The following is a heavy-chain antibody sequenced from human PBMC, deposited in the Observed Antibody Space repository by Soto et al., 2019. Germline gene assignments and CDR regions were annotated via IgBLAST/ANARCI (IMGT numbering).Heavy chain of an antibody. Sequence: SETLSLTCTVSGGSITSSYWSWIRRPPGKGLEWIAYIYDTGISGYTPSTSYNPSLKSRVTMSVGTSKSQFSLKLTSVTAADTAVYYCARGEDAFFYYGLGVWGQGITVTVSS. CDR3: ARGEDAFFYYGLGV. J-gene: IGHJ6*02. V-gene: IGHV4-59*01. CDR2: IYDTGISGYTPST. CDR1: GGSITSSY.